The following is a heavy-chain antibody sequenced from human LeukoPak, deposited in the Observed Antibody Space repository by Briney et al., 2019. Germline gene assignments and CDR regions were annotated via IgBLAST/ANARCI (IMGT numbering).Heavy chain of an antibody. CDR1: GGSISSYY. D-gene: IGHD6-13*01. Sequence: SETLSLTCTVSGGSISSYYWSWLRQPPGKGLEWIGYIYYSGSTNYNPSLKSRVTISVDTSKNQFSLKLSSVTAADTAVYYCAGAAAGSVDYWGQGTLVTVSS. J-gene: IGHJ4*02. CDR2: IYYSGST. CDR3: AGAAAGSVDY. V-gene: IGHV4-59*08.